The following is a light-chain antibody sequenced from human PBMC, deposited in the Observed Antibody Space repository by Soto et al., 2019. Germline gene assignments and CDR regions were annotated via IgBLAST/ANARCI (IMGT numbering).Light chain of an antibody. Sequence: ELVLSQSPATLSVSPGERATLSCRASQSIRKNLAWYQQKPGQAPTLLIYEASTRATGIPARFSGSGSGTEFTLTISSLQSEDFAVYFCQQYGNSPRTFGQGTRLEIK. CDR2: EAS. J-gene: IGKJ5*01. CDR3: QQYGNSPRT. CDR1: QSIRKN. V-gene: IGKV3-15*01.